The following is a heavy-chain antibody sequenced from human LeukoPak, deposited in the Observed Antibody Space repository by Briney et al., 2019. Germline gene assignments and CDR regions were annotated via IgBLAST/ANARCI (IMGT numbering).Heavy chain of an antibody. Sequence: GGSLRLSCAASGSTFSSYGMHWVRQAPGKGLEWVAFIRYDGINKYYADSVKGRFTISRDNSKNTLYLQMNSLRAEDTAVYYCASAIQGNWGQGTLVTVSS. CDR2: IRYDGINK. CDR1: GSTFSSYG. V-gene: IGHV3-30*02. J-gene: IGHJ1*01. CDR3: ASAIQGN.